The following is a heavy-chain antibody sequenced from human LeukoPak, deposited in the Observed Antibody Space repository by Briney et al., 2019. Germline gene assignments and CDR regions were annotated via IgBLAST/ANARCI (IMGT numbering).Heavy chain of an antibody. Sequence: SETLSLTCTVSGGSISSSSYYWGWIRQPPGKGLEWIGSIYYSGSTYYNPSLKSRVTISVDTSKNQFSLKLSSVTAADTAVYYCARDATTALVPGYFDFWGQGTLVTVSS. CDR2: IYYSGST. J-gene: IGHJ4*02. CDR3: ARDATTALVPGYFDF. CDR1: GGSISSSSYY. D-gene: IGHD5-18*01. V-gene: IGHV4-39*07.